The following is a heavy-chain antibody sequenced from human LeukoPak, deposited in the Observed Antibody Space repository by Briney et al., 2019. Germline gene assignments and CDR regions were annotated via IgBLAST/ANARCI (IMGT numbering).Heavy chain of an antibody. CDR1: GFTFSSYS. CDR3: ARRQLVRDNYYGMDV. Sequence: GGSLRLSCAVSGFTFSSYSMNWVRQAPGKGLEWVSCISSSSSYIYYADSVKGRFTISRDSARNSLYLQMNSLRAEDTAVYYCARRQLVRDNYYGMDVWGQGTTVTVSS. V-gene: IGHV3-21*01. J-gene: IGHJ6*02. CDR2: ISSSSSYI. D-gene: IGHD6-6*01.